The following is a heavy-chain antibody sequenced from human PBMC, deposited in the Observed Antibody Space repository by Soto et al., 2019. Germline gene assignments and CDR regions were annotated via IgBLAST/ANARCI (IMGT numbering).Heavy chain of an antibody. CDR2: ISAYNGNT. Sequence: QVQLVQSGAEVKKPGASVKVSCKASGYTFTSYGISWVRQAPGQGLEWMGWISAYNGNTYYAQKLQGRVTMTTDTSTSTAYMELRSLRSDDTAVYYCARDWTYYDSSGYYSDAFDIWGQGTMVTVSS. D-gene: IGHD3-22*01. CDR3: ARDWTYYDSSGYYSDAFDI. J-gene: IGHJ3*02. CDR1: GYTFTSYG. V-gene: IGHV1-18*01.